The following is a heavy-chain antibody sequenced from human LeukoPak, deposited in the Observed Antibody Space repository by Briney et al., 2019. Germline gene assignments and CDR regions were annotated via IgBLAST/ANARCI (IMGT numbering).Heavy chain of an antibody. Sequence: GGSLRLSCAASGFTFSSYSMNWVRQAPGKGLEWVSSISSSSSYIYYADSVKGRFTISRDNAKNSLYLQMNSLRAEDTAVYYCASNYYDSSGPGRFDPWGQGTLVTVSS. J-gene: IGHJ5*02. V-gene: IGHV3-21*04. CDR1: GFTFSSYS. CDR2: ISSSSSYI. CDR3: ASNYYDSSGPGRFDP. D-gene: IGHD3-22*01.